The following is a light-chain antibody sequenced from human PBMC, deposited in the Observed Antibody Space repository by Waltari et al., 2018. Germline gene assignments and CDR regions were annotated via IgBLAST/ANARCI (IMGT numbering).Light chain of an antibody. J-gene: IGKJ2*01. CDR1: QSVSTN. CDR2: GAS. Sequence: EIVMTQSPATLSVFPGERATLSCRASQSVSTNLAWYQQNPGQAPRLLIYGASTRARGIPARFSGSGSGTEFTLTISSLQPEDFAVYYCQQYNNWPQGDTFGQGTKLEIK. V-gene: IGKV3-15*01. CDR3: QQYNNWPQGDT.